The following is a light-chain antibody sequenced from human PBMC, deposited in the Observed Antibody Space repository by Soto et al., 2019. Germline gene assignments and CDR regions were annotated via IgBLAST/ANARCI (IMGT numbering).Light chain of an antibody. Sequence: QSVLTQPPSASGSPGQRVTISCSGSSSNIGSHAVNWYQQLPGTAPTLLIYSNNERPSGVPDRFSGSKSGTSASLAISGLQSEDEADYYCAAWDDSLNGRVFGGGTKLTVL. V-gene: IGLV1-44*01. CDR3: AAWDDSLNGRV. J-gene: IGLJ3*02. CDR1: SSNIGSHA. CDR2: SNN.